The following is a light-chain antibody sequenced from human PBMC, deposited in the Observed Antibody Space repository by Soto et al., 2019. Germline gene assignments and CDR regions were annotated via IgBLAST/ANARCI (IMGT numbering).Light chain of an antibody. CDR3: SSYINSITFVV. CDR1: SSDVGANNY. Sequence: QSALTQPASVSGSPGQPITISCTGTSSDVGANNYVSWYQHHPGKAPRLLIYEVSNRPSGVSSRFSGSKSGNTASLTISGLQAEDEADYYCSSYINSITFVVFGGGTKLTVL. J-gene: IGLJ2*01. V-gene: IGLV2-14*01. CDR2: EVS.